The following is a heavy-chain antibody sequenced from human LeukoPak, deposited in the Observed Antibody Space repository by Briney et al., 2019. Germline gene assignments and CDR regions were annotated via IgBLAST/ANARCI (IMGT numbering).Heavy chain of an antibody. J-gene: IGHJ4*02. V-gene: IGHV5-51*01. CDR1: GYSFTSYW. CDR3: ARRVAVAGQEDYFDY. CDR2: IYPGDSDT. Sequence: GESLKISCKGSGYSFTSYWIGWVRPMPGKGLGWMGIIYPGDSDTRYSPSFQGQVTISADKSITTAYLQWSSLKASDTAMYYCARRVAVAGQEDYFDYWGQGTLVTVSS. D-gene: IGHD6-19*01.